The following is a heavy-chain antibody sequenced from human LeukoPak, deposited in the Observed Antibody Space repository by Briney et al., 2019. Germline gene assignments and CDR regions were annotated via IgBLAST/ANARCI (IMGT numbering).Heavy chain of an antibody. V-gene: IGHV5-51*01. D-gene: IGHD5-24*01. J-gene: IGHJ4*02. CDR1: GYSSTNYW. CDR3: ARHRDGYNPFDY. Sequence: GESLKISCKGSGYSSTNYWIGWVRQIPGKGLEWMGIIYPFNSDTRYSPPFQGQVTISADESINTAYLQWGSLKASDTAIYYCARHRDGYNPFDYWGQGTLVTVSS. CDR2: IYPFNSDT.